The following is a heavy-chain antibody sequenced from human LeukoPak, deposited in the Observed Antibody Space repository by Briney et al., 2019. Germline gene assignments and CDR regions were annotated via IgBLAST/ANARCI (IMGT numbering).Heavy chain of an antibody. CDR2: ISGSGGST. J-gene: IGHJ4*02. CDR3: AKVMAFGVGQDEYYFAY. D-gene: IGHD2-8*01. Sequence: PGGSLRLSCAASGFTFGSYAMSCVRQAPRKGLEWVSGISGSGGSTYYADSVKGRFTISRDNSKNTVYLQMNSLRAEDTAVYYCAKVMAFGVGQDEYYFAYWGQGTLVTVSS. V-gene: IGHV3-23*01. CDR1: GFTFGSYA.